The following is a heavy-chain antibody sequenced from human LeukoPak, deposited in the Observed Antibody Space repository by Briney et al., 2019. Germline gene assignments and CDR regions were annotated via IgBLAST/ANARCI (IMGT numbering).Heavy chain of an antibody. CDR2: IYTSGST. D-gene: IGHD2-2*01. J-gene: IGHJ6*03. CDR3: ARDNVVVVPAAMRSYYYYYYMDV. Sequence: SQTLSLTCTVSGGSISSGSYYWRWIRQPAGKGLEWIERIYTSGSTNYNPSLKSRVTISVDTSKNQFSLKLSSVTAADTAVYYCARDNVVVVPAAMRSYYYYYYMDVWGKGTTVTVSS. V-gene: IGHV4-61*02. CDR1: GGSISSGSYY.